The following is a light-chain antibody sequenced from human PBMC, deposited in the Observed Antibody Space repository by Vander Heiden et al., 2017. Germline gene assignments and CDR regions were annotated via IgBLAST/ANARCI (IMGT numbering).Light chain of an antibody. CDR1: SSNIGNNF. J-gene: IGLJ2*01. Sequence: QSVLTQPPSVSAAPGQKVTISCSGGSSNIGNNFVSWYQQLPGTAPILLIYDNSERPSGIPDRFSASKSATSATLDITGLQTGDEAIYYCGTWDSSLSVLLFGGGTKVTVL. V-gene: IGLV1-51*01. CDR2: DNS. CDR3: GTWDSSLSVLL.